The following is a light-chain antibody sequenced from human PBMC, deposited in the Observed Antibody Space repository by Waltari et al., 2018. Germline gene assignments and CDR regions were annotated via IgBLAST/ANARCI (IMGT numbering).Light chain of an antibody. CDR3: QQYNSYWT. CDR1: QSISSW. CDR2: KAS. Sequence: DIQMTQSPSTLSASVGDRVTITCRASQSISSWVAWYQQKPGKAPKLLISKASSLESGVPSRFRGSGSGTEFTLTISSLQPDDFATYYCQQYNSYWTFGQGTKVEIK. V-gene: IGKV1-5*03. J-gene: IGKJ1*01.